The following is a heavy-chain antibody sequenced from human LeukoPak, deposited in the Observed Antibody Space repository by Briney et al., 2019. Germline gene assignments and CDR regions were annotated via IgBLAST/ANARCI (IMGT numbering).Heavy chain of an antibody. D-gene: IGHD4-11*01. Sequence: GGSLRLSCAASGFTFSDYWMHWVRQAPGKGLEWVSRINPDGSSSNYADSVKGRFTMSRDNAKNTVYLQMSSLRAEDTAVYYCARGFSVTTNYYYYGMDVWGQGTTVTVSS. CDR2: INPDGSSS. J-gene: IGHJ6*02. CDR1: GFTFSDYW. V-gene: IGHV3-74*01. CDR3: ARGFSVTTNYYYYGMDV.